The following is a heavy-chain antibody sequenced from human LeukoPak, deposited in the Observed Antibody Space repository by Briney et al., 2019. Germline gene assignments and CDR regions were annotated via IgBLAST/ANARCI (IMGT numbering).Heavy chain of an antibody. CDR2: IYYDGSNI. Sequence: GGSLRHSCAASEFTFTTYGLHWVRQAPGKGLEWVAFIYYDGSNIYYADYVKGRFTISRDISKNTLYLQMESLRAEDTALYYCARGGKAYAFDYWGQGTLVTVSS. CDR3: ARGGKAYAFDY. V-gene: IGHV3-33*01. CDR1: EFTFTTYG. J-gene: IGHJ4*02. D-gene: IGHD3-16*01.